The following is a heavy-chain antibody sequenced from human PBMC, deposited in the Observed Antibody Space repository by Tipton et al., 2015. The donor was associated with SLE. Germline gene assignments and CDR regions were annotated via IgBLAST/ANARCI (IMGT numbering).Heavy chain of an antibody. CDR1: GGSISSYY. CDR2: IDYSGGS. D-gene: IGHD5-18*01. V-gene: IGHV4-59*01. CDR3: ARENSYVYDY. J-gene: IGHJ4*02. Sequence: TLSLTCTVSGGSISSYYWSWIRQPPGKGLEWIGYIDYSGGSYYNPSLKSRVTISLDTSKNQFSLKLNSVTAADTAIYYCARENSYVYDYWGPGTLVTVSS.